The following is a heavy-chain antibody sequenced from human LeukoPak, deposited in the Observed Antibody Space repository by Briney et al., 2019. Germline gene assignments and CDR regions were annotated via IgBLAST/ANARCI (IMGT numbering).Heavy chain of an antibody. CDR2: ISAYNGNT. Sequence: VASVKVSCKASGYTFTSYGISWVRQAPGQGLEWMGWISAYNGNTNYAQKLQGRVTMTTDTSTSTAYMELRSLRSDDTAVYYCARSWGGYGDYWDGMDVWGQGTTVTVS. V-gene: IGHV1-18*01. D-gene: IGHD4-17*01. CDR1: GYTFTSYG. CDR3: ARSWGGYGDYWDGMDV. J-gene: IGHJ6*02.